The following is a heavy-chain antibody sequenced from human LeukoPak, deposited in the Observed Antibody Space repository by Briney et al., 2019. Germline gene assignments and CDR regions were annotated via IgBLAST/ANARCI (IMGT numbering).Heavy chain of an antibody. CDR3: ARDNDTAAGTPDLDY. D-gene: IGHD6-13*01. V-gene: IGHV3-21*01. CDR1: GFTFSGYA. Sequence: GGSRGLSGAASGFTFSGYAINWFRQAPGKGLKWVSSISSSSSYIYYADSVKGRFTISRDNAKNSLYLQMNSLRAGDTAVYYCARDNDTAAGTPDLDYWGQGTLVTVSS. CDR2: ISSSSSYI. J-gene: IGHJ4*02.